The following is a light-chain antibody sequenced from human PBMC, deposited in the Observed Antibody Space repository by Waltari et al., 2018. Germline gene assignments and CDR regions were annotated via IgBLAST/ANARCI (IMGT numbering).Light chain of an antibody. Sequence: ESVLTQSPGTLSFSPGERATLPCRASQAISNSYLAWYQQKPGQAPRLLIYNASLRGTGIPDKFSGSGSGTDFTLTISRLEPEDFAVYYCQQYGSPPRTFGQGTKVEIK. CDR3: QQYGSPPRT. V-gene: IGKV3-20*01. CDR1: QAISNSY. CDR2: NAS. J-gene: IGKJ1*01.